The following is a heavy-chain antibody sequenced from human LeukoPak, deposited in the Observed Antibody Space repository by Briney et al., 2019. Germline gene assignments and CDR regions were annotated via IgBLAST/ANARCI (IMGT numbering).Heavy chain of an antibody. Sequence: GGSLRLSCAASGFTVSSNYMSWVRQAPGKGLEWVSVIYSGGSTYYADSVKGRFTISRDNSKNTLYLQMNSLRAEDTAVYYCAKEGGVGPYYYYGMDVWGQGTTVTVSS. J-gene: IGHJ6*02. CDR2: IYSGGST. V-gene: IGHV3-66*01. D-gene: IGHD2-8*02. CDR3: AKEGGVGPYYYYGMDV. CDR1: GFTVSSNY.